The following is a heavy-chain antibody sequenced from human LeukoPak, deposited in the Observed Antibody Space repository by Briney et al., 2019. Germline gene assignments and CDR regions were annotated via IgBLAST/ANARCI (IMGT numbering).Heavy chain of an antibody. Sequence: SETLSLTCTVSGDSISSYYWSWIRQPPGKGLEWIGYIYTSGTTNYNPSLKSRVTLSVDTSKNQLSLKLSSVTAADTAVYYCARGSDYWYRFDPWGQGTLVTVSS. CDR1: GDSISSYY. CDR3: ARGSDYWYRFDP. V-gene: IGHV4-4*09. D-gene: IGHD2-8*02. CDR2: IYTSGTT. J-gene: IGHJ5*02.